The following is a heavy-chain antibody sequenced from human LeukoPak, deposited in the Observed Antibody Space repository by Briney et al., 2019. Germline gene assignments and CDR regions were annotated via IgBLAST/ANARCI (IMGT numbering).Heavy chain of an antibody. J-gene: IGHJ3*02. V-gene: IGHV4-4*07. Sequence: SSETLSLTCTVSGGSISSYFWSWIRQPAGKGLEWIGRIYTSGSTNSNPSLKSRVTMSVDTSKNQFSLKLSSVTGADTAVYYCARAGRIVAPRGAFDIWGQGTMVTVSS. CDR2: IYTSGST. CDR1: GGSISSYF. D-gene: IGHD3-22*01. CDR3: ARAGRIVAPRGAFDI.